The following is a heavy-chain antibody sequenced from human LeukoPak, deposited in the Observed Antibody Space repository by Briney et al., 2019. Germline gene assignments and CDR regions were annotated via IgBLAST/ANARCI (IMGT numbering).Heavy chain of an antibody. V-gene: IGHV4-34*01. J-gene: IGHJ4*02. CDR3: ARKDPMQLISL. CDR1: GGSFSGYY. D-gene: IGHD6-13*01. CDR2: INHSGST. Sequence: PSETLSLTCAVYGGSFSGYYWSWLSQPPGKGLEWIGEINHSGSTNYNPSLKSRVTISVDTSKNQFSLKLSSVTAADTAVYSCARKDPMQLISLWGQGTLVTVSS.